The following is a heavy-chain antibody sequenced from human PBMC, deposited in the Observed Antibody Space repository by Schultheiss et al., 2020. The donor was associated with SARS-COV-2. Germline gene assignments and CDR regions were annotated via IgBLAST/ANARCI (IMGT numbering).Heavy chain of an antibody. CDR2: IYHSGST. CDR3: ARDRHPQYHWFDP. Sequence: SETLSLTCAVSGGSISSSNWWSWVRQPPGKGLEWIGEIYHSGSTYYNPSLKSRVTISVDTSKNQFSLKLSSVTAADTAVYYCARDRHPQYHWFDPWGQGTLVTVSS. D-gene: IGHD4-11*01. V-gene: IGHV4-4*02. J-gene: IGHJ5*02. CDR1: GGSISSSNW.